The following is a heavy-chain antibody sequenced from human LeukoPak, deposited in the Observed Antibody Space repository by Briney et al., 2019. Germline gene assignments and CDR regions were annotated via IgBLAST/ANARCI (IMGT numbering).Heavy chain of an antibody. D-gene: IGHD6-13*01. J-gene: IGHJ4*02. Sequence: GGSLRLSCAASGFTFSSYAMHWVRQAPGKGLEWVAVISYDGSNKYYADSVKGRFTISRDNSKNTLYLQMNSLRAEDTAVYYCARAHSSSRGGLDYWGQGTLVTVSS. V-gene: IGHV3-30-3*01. CDR2: ISYDGSNK. CDR3: ARAHSSSRGGLDY. CDR1: GFTFSSYA.